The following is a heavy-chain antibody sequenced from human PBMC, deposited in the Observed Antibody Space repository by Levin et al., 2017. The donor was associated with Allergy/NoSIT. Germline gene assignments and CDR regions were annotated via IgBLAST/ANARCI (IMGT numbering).Heavy chain of an antibody. CDR3: ARVRGVGDKYGDNFAMDV. Sequence: ASVKVSCKTSGYPFVSYYIHWVRQAPGQGLEWMGIVNPSADTPRYAQKFQGRVTMTRDTSTRTVYMELRNLRFEDTAIYYCARVRGVGDKYGDNFAMDVWGQGATVTVSS. CDR1: GYPFVSYY. V-gene: IGHV1-46*01. J-gene: IGHJ6*02. D-gene: IGHD4-17*01. CDR2: VNPSADTP.